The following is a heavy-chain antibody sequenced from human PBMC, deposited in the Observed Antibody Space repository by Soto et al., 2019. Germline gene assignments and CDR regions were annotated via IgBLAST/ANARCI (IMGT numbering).Heavy chain of an antibody. J-gene: IGHJ5*01. V-gene: IGHV2-5*01. Sequence: SDPTLVNHTQTLTLPCTFSGFSFTTAGVAVGWIRQTPGGALEWLTLIYYNDDRRFSPSLKTRLTITGDTSKNQVVLSLTNVEPGDTATYFCAHRDGGYQIIYSHSRGNGIPVTVPQ. D-gene: IGHD5-12*01. CDR1: GFSFTTAGVA. CDR2: IYYNDDR. CDR3: AHRDGGYQIIYSHS.